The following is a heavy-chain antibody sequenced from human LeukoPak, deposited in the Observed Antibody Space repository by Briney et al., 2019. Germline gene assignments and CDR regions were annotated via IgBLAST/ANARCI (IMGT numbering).Heavy chain of an antibody. V-gene: IGHV4-59*01. CDR2: IYYSGST. CDR1: GGSISSYY. Sequence: SETLSLTCTVSGGSISSYYWSWIRQPPGKGLEWIGYIYYSGSTNYNPSLKSRVTISVDTSKNQFSLKLRSVTAADTAVYYCARTTEGYCRSTSCYGFDYYYYMDVWGKGTTVTISS. J-gene: IGHJ6*03. CDR3: ARTTEGYCRSTSCYGFDYYYYMDV. D-gene: IGHD2-2*01.